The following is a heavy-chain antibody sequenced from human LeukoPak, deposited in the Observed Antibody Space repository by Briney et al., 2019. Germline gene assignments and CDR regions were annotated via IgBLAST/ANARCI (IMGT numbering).Heavy chain of an antibody. D-gene: IGHD2-15*01. CDR1: GDSISSGSYY. J-gene: IGHJ4*02. V-gene: IGHV4-61*02. CDR2: IYTSGST. CDR3: ASTRDIVVVVAATEFDY. Sequence: PSETLSLTCTLSGDSISSGSYYWSWIRQPAGKGLEWIGRIYTSGSTNYNPSLKSRVTISVDTSKNQSSLKLSSVTAADTAVYYCASTRDIVVVVAATEFDYWGQGTLVTVSS.